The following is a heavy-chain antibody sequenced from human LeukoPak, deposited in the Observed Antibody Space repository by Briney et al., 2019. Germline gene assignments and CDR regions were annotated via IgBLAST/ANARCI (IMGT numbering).Heavy chain of an antibody. J-gene: IGHJ4*02. D-gene: IGHD3-10*01. CDR1: GGTFSSYA. CDR3: AGRTAYYYGSGSYSFDY. V-gene: IGHV1-69*05. CDR2: IIPIFGTA. Sequence: SVKVSCKASGGTFSSYAISWVRQAPGQGLEWMGGIIPIFGTANYAQKFQGRVTITTDESTSTAYMELSSLRSEDTAVYYCAGRTAYYYGSGSYSFDYWGQGTLVTVSS.